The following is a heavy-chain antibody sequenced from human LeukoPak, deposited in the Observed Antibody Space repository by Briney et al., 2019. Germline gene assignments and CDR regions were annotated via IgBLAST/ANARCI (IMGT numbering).Heavy chain of an antibody. CDR2: ISSSSSTT. V-gene: IGHV3-48*01. Sequence: PGGSLRLSCAASGFTFSSYSMNWVRQAPGKGLEWVSYISSSSSTTYYADSVKGRFTISRDNSRNTLYLQMNSLRAGDTAVYYCAKDPIFSGSYGVFDYWGLGTLVTVSS. D-gene: IGHD1-26*01. CDR3: AKDPIFSGSYGVFDY. CDR1: GFTFSSYS. J-gene: IGHJ4*02.